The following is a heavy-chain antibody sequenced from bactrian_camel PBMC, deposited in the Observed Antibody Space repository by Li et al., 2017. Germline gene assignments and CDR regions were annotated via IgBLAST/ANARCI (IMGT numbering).Heavy chain of an antibody. J-gene: IGHJ4*01. V-gene: IGHV3S40*01. Sequence: VQLVESGGGLVQPGGSLRLSCAASELTFSAYDMTWVRQAPGKGLEWVSAINRGGGRTYYNDSVRGRFTISKDVAKNTLYLQMNSLKSDDTAMYFCAADSSSWYHYYRWGRGTQVTVS. CDR3: AADSSSWYHYYR. D-gene: IGHD6*01. CDR2: INRGGGRT. CDR1: ELTFSAYD.